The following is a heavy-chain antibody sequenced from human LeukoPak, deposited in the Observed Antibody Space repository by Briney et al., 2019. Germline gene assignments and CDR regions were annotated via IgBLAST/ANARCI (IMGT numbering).Heavy chain of an antibody. J-gene: IGHJ4*02. Sequence: PSETLSLTCTVSGGSISSGDYYWSWIRQPPGKGLEWIGYIYYSGSTYYNPSLKSRVTISVDTSKNQFSLKLSSVTAADTAVYYCARPGYSSGWYVYWGQGTLVTVSS. CDR3: ARPGYSSGWYVY. D-gene: IGHD6-19*01. CDR1: GGSISSGDYY. CDR2: IYYSGST. V-gene: IGHV4-30-4*08.